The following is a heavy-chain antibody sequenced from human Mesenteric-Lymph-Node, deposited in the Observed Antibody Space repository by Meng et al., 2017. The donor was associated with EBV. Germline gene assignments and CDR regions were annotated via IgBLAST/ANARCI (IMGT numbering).Heavy chain of an antibody. CDR2: SRGKSAIGTT. J-gene: IGHJ4*02. Sequence: GWGVVVLGWSLRLSCAASGFTFSNVWMSWVRQAPGKGLEWVGRSRGKSAIGTTDYAAPVKGRSTISRDDSTNTLYLQMNNLKTEDTAVYYCTATYYDFSSGYMFRDYWGPGTLVTVSS. CDR1: GFTFSNVW. D-gene: IGHD3-3*01. CDR3: TATYYDFSSGYMFRDY. V-gene: IGHV3-15*01.